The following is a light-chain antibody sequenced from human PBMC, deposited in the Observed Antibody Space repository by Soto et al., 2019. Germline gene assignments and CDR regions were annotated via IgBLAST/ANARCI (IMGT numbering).Light chain of an antibody. CDR1: QSVSSSR. Sequence: EIVLTQSPGTLSLSPGERATLSCRASQSVSSSRLAWYRQKPGQAPRLLIYGAFNRAGGVPDRFSGSVSGTDFTLTISRLEPEDFAVYYCQQYGSSPRTFGQGTKVDIK. V-gene: IGKV3-20*01. CDR2: GAF. J-gene: IGKJ1*01. CDR3: QQYGSSPRT.